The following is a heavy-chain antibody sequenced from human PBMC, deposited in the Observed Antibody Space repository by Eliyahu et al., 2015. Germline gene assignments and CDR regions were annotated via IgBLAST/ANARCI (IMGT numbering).Heavy chain of an antibody. CDR1: GFTFSXYA. Sequence: EVQLLESGGGLVQPGGSLRLSCAASGFTFSXYAMSWVRQAPGKGLEWVSAISGSGGSTYYADSVKGRFTISRDNSKNTLYLQMNSLRAEDTAVYYCAKDYCSSTSCYAHYFDYWGQGTLVTVSS. CDR2: ISGSGGST. J-gene: IGHJ4*02. D-gene: IGHD2-2*01. V-gene: IGHV3-23*01. CDR3: AKDYCSSTSCYAHYFDY.